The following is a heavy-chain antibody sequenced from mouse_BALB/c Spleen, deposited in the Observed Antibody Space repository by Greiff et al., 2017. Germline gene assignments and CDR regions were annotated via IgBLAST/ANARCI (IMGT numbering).Heavy chain of an antibody. V-gene: IGHV3-6*02. CDR1: GYSITSGYY. Sequence: EVHLVESGPGLVKPSQSLSLTCSVTGYSITSGYYWNWIRQFPGNKLEWMGYISYDGSNNYNPSLKNRISITRDTSKNQFFLKLNSVTTEDTATYYCARAYYRYDEDYWGQGTTLTVSS. CDR2: ISYDGSN. D-gene: IGHD2-14*01. CDR3: ARAYYRYDEDY. J-gene: IGHJ2*01.